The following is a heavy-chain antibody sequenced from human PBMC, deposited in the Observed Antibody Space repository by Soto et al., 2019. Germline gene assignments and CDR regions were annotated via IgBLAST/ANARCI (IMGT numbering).Heavy chain of an antibody. CDR1: GGTFNSYT. CDR3: ARGAGGVGPGYNWFDH. CDR2: FIPVLGVT. V-gene: IGHV1-69*02. J-gene: IGHJ5*02. Sequence: QVQLVQSGAEVKKPGSSVKVSCRASGGTFNSYTLSWVRQAPGQGFEWLGRFIPVLGVTNYAQKFQGRVTLAADKFTRTDYMAWKNLTSEDTALYYCARGAGGVGPGYNWFDHGGQGTRVTVS.